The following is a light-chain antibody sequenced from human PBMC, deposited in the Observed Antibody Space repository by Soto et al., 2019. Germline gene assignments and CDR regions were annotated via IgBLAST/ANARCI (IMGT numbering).Light chain of an antibody. J-gene: IGLJ1*01. V-gene: IGLV1-44*01. Sequence: VLTQPPSASETPGQRVTISCSGSSSNIGSNTVNWYQQFPETAPKLLIFGNNQRPSGVPDRFSGSKSGTSASLAISGLQSEDEADYYCAAWDDSLNGYVFGTGTKVTVL. CDR3: AAWDDSLNGYV. CDR1: SSNIGSNT. CDR2: GNN.